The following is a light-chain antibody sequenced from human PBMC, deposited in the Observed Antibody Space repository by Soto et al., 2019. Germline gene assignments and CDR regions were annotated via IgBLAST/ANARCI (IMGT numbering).Light chain of an antibody. CDR1: SSNIESNA. J-gene: IGLJ3*02. CDR2: SNN. Sequence: QSVLTQPPSASGTPGQRVTISCSGSSSNIESNAVSWYQQLPGTAPKLLIYSNNQRPSGVPDRFSGSKSGTSASLAISGLKSEDEADFYCAAWDDRLNGPVSGGWTKRTVL. CDR3: AAWDDRLNGPV. V-gene: IGLV1-44*01.